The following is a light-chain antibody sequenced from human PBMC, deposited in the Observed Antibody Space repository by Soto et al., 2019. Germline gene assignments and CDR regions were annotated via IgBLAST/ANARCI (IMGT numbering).Light chain of an antibody. J-gene: IGKJ4*01. V-gene: IGKV1-17*01. CDR1: QGIGND. CDR3: LHHYNYPLT. Sequence: DIQMTQSPSSLSASVGDRVTITCRASQGIGNDLGWYQHKPGKAPKRLIFSASTLDSGVPSRFSGGGFGTEFTLTISSLQPEDFATYYCLHHYNYPLTLGGGTKVEIK. CDR2: SAS.